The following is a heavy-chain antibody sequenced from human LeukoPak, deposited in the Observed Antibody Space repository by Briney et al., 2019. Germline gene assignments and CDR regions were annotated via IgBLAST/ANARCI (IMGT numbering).Heavy chain of an antibody. CDR3: AKDRIVHDY. CDR1: GFTFSSHA. CDR2: ISDTGTKT. Sequence: GGSLRLSCAASGFTFSSHAMSWVRQAPGKGLEWVSAISDTGTKTYYADPVKGRFTISRDNSKNTLYVKINSLTVEDTAVYYCAKDRIVHDYWGQGTLVTVSS. D-gene: IGHD2-15*01. J-gene: IGHJ4*02. V-gene: IGHV3-23*01.